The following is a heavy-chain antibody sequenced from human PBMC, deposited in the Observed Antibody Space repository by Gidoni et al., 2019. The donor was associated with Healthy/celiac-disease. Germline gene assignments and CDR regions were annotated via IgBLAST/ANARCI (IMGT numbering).Heavy chain of an antibody. CDR3: ARGATAMVIGNWFDP. CDR1: GSPLSYYY. CDR2: ISSSGSTI. Sequence: QVQLVESGGGLVKPGWSLRLPGAASGSPLSYYYMSWIRQAPGKGLEWVSYISSSGSTIYYADSVKGRFTISRDNAKNSLYLQMNSLRAEDTAVYYCARGATAMVIGNWFDPWGQGTLVTVSS. J-gene: IGHJ5*02. V-gene: IGHV3-11*01. D-gene: IGHD5-18*01.